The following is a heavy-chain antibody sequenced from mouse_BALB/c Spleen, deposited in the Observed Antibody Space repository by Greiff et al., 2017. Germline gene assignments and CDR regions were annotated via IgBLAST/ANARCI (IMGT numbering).Heavy chain of an antibody. D-gene: IGHD1-1*01. CDR2: INPSSGYT. Sequence: VQLQQSGAELARPGTSVKMSCKASGYTFTSYTMHWVKQRPGQGLEWIGYINPSSGYTNYNQKFKDKATLTADKSSSTAYMQLSSLTSEDSAVYYCARYYGSSFYAMDYWGQGTSVTVSS. J-gene: IGHJ4*01. CDR3: ARYYGSSFYAMDY. V-gene: IGHV1-4*01. CDR1: GYTFTSYT.